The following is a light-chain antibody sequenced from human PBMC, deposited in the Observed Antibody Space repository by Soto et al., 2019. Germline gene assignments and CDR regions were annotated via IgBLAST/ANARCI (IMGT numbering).Light chain of an antibody. CDR2: DAS. CDR3: QQYNSASHT. J-gene: IGKJ2*01. V-gene: IGKV1-5*01. CDR1: QNINKW. Sequence: DIAMTQFPSTLSASVGGRVTITCRASQNINKWLAWYQQKPGRAPHLLIYDASNLESGVPSRFSGSASGTEFSLTISDLQPDDFATYYCQQYNSASHTFGQGTKLEIK.